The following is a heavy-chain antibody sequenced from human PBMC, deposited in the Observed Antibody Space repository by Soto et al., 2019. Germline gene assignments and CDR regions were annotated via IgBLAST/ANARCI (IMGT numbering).Heavy chain of an antibody. D-gene: IGHD6-6*01. Sequence: GGSLRLSCVGSRFTFSSYSIHWVRQAPGKGLEWVAVISYDGSNKYYADSVKGRFTISRDNSKSTLYLQMNSLRPEDTAVYYCARVYSSLDYGIDYWGQGTLVTVSS. J-gene: IGHJ4*02. V-gene: IGHV3-30-3*01. CDR1: RFTFSSYS. CDR3: ARVYSSLDYGIDY. CDR2: ISYDGSNK.